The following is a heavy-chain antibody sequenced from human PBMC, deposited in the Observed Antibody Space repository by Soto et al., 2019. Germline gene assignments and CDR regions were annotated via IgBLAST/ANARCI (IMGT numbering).Heavy chain of an antibody. D-gene: IGHD3-3*01. CDR3: AKDNGCVWSVPRGGSYAYYGMEV. J-gene: IGHJ6*02. CDR1: GFTFGYHA. Sequence: GGSLRLSSAASGFTFGYHAMHWVRQFPGEGLEWVSGICWDSGTICYGDYVKGRFTISRDNAKNYLYLQMNSLRPEDTAFYFGAKDNGCVWSVPRGGSYAYYGMEVWGQGTTVTVSS. CDR2: ICWDSGTI. V-gene: IGHV3-9*01.